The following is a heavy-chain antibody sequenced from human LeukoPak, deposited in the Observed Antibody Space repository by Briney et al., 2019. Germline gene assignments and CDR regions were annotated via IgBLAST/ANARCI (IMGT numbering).Heavy chain of an antibody. V-gene: IGHV3-30*03. Sequence: GGSLRLSCAASGFTVNNKYMTWVRQAPGKGLEWVAVILNDGSNKYHADSVKGRFTISRDNTKNTLYLQMNSLRTEDTAVYHCARDLPSGTSGFVFDSWGQGTLVTVSS. J-gene: IGHJ5*01. D-gene: IGHD5-12*01. CDR3: ARDLPSGTSGFVFDS. CDR1: GFTVNNKY. CDR2: ILNDGSNK.